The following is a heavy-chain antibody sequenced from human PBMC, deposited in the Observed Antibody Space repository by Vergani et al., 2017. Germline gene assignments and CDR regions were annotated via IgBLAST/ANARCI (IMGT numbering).Heavy chain of an antibody. CDR2: IHHSGDT. V-gene: IGHV4-38-2*01. J-gene: IGHJ6*02. D-gene: IGHD3-10*01. CDR1: DSSIMTNPY. Sequence: QVQLQESGPGLVKPSETLTLTCDVSDSSIMTNPYWGWFRQSPGKGLEWIGCIHHSGDTHYNSSLKSRFSISIVSSSKFSLSLTSVTAADTAIYYCARHRGSVGFFPSSYFYGMDVWGHGTTVTVSS. CDR3: ARHRGSVGFFPSSYFYGMDV.